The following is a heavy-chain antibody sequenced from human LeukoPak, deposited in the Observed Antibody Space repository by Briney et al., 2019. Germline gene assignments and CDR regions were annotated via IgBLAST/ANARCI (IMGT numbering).Heavy chain of an antibody. CDR1: GGSFSGYY. J-gene: IGHJ5*02. CDR3: ARMYYYDSSGYYPHGWFDP. Sequence: SETLSLTCAVYGGSFSGYYWSWIRQPPGKGLEWIGEINHSGSTNYNLSLKSRVTISVDTSKNQFSLKLSSVTAADTAVYYCARMYYYDSSGYYPHGWFDPWGQGTLVTVSS. V-gene: IGHV4-34*01. CDR2: INHSGST. D-gene: IGHD3-22*01.